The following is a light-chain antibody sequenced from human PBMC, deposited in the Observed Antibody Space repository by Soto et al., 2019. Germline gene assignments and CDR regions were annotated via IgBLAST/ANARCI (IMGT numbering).Light chain of an antibody. Sequence: QSVLTQPPSASGTPRQRVTISCSGSSSNIGSNTVNWYQQLPGTAPKLLIYSNNQRPSGVPDRFSGSKSGTSASLPISGLQSEDEADYYCAAWDDSLNGVVFGGGTKLTVL. CDR2: SNN. CDR1: SSNIGSNT. CDR3: AAWDDSLNGVV. J-gene: IGLJ2*01. V-gene: IGLV1-44*01.